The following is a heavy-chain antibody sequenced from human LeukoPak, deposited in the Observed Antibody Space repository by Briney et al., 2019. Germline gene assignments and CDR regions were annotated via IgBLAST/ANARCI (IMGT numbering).Heavy chain of an antibody. D-gene: IGHD6-13*01. CDR3: AKQLSSLARSPLVY. Sequence: PGGSLRLSCAASGFTFSTYSMNWVRQAPGKGLEWVSYISSSSTTIYYADSVKGRFTISRDNSKNTLYLQMNSLRAEDTAVYYCAKQLSSLARSPLVYWGQGTLVTVSS. CDR1: GFTFSTYS. CDR2: ISSSSTTI. V-gene: IGHV3-48*01. J-gene: IGHJ4*02.